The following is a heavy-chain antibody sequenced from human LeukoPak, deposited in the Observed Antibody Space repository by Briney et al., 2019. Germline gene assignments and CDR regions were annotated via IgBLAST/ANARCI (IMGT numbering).Heavy chain of an antibody. J-gene: IGHJ1*01. CDR2: IYYSGST. V-gene: IGHV4-39*01. Sequence: TTSETLSLTCTVSGGSISSSSYYWGWIRQPPGKGLEWIGSIYYSGSTYYGPSLKSRVTISVDTSKNQFSLKLSSVTAADTAVYYCASYFDWQYFQHWGQGTLVTVSS. D-gene: IGHD3-9*01. CDR1: GGSISSSSYY. CDR3: ASYFDWQYFQH.